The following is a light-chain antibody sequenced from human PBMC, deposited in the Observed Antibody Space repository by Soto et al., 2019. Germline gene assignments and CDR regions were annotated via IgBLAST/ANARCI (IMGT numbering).Light chain of an antibody. Sequence: QAVVTQEPSLTVSPGGTVTLTCGSSTGAVTSGHYPYWFQQKPGQAPRTLIYDTSNKRSWTPARFSGSLLGGKAALTLSGAQPEDEAEYYCLLSYSGPRVVFGGGTMLTVL. CDR2: DTS. V-gene: IGLV7-46*01. CDR3: LLSYSGPRVV. CDR1: TGAVTSGHY. J-gene: IGLJ2*01.